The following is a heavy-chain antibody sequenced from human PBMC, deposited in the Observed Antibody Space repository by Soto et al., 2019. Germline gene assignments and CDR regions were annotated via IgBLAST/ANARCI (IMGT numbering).Heavy chain of an antibody. CDR1: GFTFSDYY. D-gene: IGHD3-3*01. V-gene: IGHV3-11*06. Sequence: AGGSLRLSCAASGFTFSDYYMSWIRQAPGKGLEWVSYISSSSSYTNYADSVKGRFTISRDNAKNSLYLQMNSLRAEDTAVYYCARDSDFWSGSLDYYGMDVWGQGTTVTVSS. J-gene: IGHJ6*02. CDR3: ARDSDFWSGSLDYYGMDV. CDR2: ISSSSSYT.